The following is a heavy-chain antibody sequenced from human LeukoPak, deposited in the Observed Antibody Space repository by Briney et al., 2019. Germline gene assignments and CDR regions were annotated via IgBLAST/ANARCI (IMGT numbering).Heavy chain of an antibody. Sequence: PGGSLRLSCAASGFTSSSYAMYWVRQAPGKGLEYVSAISRNGGRTYYANSVKGRFTISRDNSRNTLYLQMGSLRPEDMAVYYCARAGYYDSSGGRDYWGQGTLVTVSS. CDR2: ISRNGGRT. V-gene: IGHV3-64*01. J-gene: IGHJ4*02. CDR3: ARAGYYDSSGGRDY. D-gene: IGHD3-22*01. CDR1: GFTSSSYA.